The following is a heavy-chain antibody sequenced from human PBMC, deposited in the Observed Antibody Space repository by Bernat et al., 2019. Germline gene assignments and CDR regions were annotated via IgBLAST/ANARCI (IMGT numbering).Heavy chain of an antibody. D-gene: IGHD3-3*01. V-gene: IGHV3-49*05. J-gene: IGHJ4*02. CDR3: TRGRFLEWLSTPYYFDY. CDR2: IRSKAYGGTT. CDR1: GFTFGDYA. Sequence: EVQLVESGEGLVKPGRSLRLSCTASGFTFGDYAMSWFRQAPGKGLEGVGFIRSKAYGGTTEYAASVKGRFTISRDDSKSIAYLQMNSLKTEDTAVYYCTRGRFLEWLSTPYYFDYWGQGTLVTVSS.